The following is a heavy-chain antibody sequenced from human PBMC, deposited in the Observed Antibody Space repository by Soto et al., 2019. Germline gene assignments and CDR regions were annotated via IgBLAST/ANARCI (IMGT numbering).Heavy chain of an antibody. CDR2: ILYDGSEN. CDR3: AKDPRKITVLGVHIIGDYYYDY. CDR1: GFSFNSYA. J-gene: IGHJ4*02. Sequence: QVQLVESGGGVVQPGRSLRLSCAASGFSFNSYAMHWVRQAPGKGLEWVALILYDGSENYYADSVKGRFTISRDNSKNTLYLQMDSLRTDDTAMYYCAKDPRKITVLGVHIIGDYYYDYWGQGALVTVSS. D-gene: IGHD3-3*01. V-gene: IGHV3-30*18.